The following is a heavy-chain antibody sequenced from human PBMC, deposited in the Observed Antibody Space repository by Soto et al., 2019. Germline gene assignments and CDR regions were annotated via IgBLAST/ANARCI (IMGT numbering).Heavy chain of an antibody. V-gene: IGHV3-48*03. Sequence: EVQLVESGGGLVQPGGSLRLSCTASGFSSSNYEMNWIRQAPGKGLEWVSHISTTGTSPYYAYSVRGRFTVSRDTANNSIYLQMNSLRAEDTALYYCARDGHRGPSDAFDVWGQGKMVTVSS. D-gene: IGHD3-10*01. CDR2: ISTTGTSP. CDR3: ARDGHRGPSDAFDV. CDR1: GFSSSNYE. J-gene: IGHJ3*01.